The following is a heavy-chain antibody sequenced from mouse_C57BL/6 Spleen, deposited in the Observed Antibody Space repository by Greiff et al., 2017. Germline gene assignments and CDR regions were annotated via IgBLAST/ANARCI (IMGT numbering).Heavy chain of an antibody. J-gene: IGHJ4*01. CDR2: ISSGGSYT. CDR3: AIRGRSLYYYAMDY. Sequence: EVMLVESGGDLVKPGGSLKLSCAASGFTFSSYGMSWVRQTPDKRLEWVATISSGGSYTYYPDSVPGRFTLSRDNAKNTLYLQMSSLKSEDTARYYCAIRGRSLYYYAMDYWGQGTSVTVSS. CDR1: GFTFSSYG. D-gene: IGHD1-1*01. V-gene: IGHV5-6*02.